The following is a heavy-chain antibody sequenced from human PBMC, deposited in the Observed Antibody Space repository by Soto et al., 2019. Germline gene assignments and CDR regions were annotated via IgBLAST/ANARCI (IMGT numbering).Heavy chain of an antibody. CDR2: LYDLDGS. Sequence: DVQLVESGGGLIQPGESLRLSCAASGFTISGKKYVAWVRQAPGKGLEWLSALYDLDGSFYAASVKGRFTTSSDSFKTTVYLRMNDLRPDDTAVYYCATWHEREHAYDVWGQGTTVTVSS. CDR1: GFTISGKKY. CDR3: ATWHEREHAYDV. V-gene: IGHV3-53*01. D-gene: IGHD1-1*01. J-gene: IGHJ3*01.